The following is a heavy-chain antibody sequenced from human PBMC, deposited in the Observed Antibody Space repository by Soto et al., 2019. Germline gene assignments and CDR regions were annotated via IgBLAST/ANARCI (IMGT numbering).Heavy chain of an antibody. Sequence: PGGSLRLSCAASGFTFSNAWMNWVRQAPGKGLEWVGRIKSKTDGGTTDYAAPVKGRFTISRDDSKNTLYLQMNSLKTEDTAVYYCISYDSSGYYASYYYYGMDVWGQGTTVTVSS. D-gene: IGHD3-22*01. J-gene: IGHJ6*02. CDR1: GFTFSNAW. V-gene: IGHV3-15*07. CDR2: IKSKTDGGTT. CDR3: ISYDSSGYYASYYYYGMDV.